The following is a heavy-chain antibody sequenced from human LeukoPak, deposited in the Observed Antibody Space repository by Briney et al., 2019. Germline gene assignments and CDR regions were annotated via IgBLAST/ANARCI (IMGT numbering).Heavy chain of an antibody. J-gene: IGHJ6*03. Sequence: SETLSVTCTDSGGSISSDYWNWIRQPPRKGLEWSGHVYYTGSTIYSPSLDSRVPISIDTSKTQFSLRLTTVTAADTAVYYCARRTTYYDLSGYYYYIDVWGKGTTVTVSS. CDR2: VYYTGST. CDR1: GGSISSDY. D-gene: IGHD3-3*01. V-gene: IGHV4-59*08. CDR3: ARRTTYYDLSGYYYYIDV.